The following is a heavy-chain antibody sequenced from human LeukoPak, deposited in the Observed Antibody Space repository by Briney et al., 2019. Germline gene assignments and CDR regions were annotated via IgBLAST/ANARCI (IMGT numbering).Heavy chain of an antibody. J-gene: IGHJ4*02. CDR3: AKRSGYTTGWFFDF. D-gene: IGHD6-19*01. CDR2: ISGSGDNT. CDR1: GFIFSNYA. V-gene: IGHV3-23*01. Sequence: GGSLRLSCAASGFIFSNYAMSWVRQAPGKGLEWVSSISGSGDNTYYAESVKGRFTISRDNSKNTLFLQMNSLRAEDTAVFYCAKRSGYTTGWFFDFWGQGTLVTVSS.